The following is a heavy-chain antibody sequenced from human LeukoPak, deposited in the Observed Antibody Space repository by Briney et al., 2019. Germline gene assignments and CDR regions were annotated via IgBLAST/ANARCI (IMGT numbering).Heavy chain of an antibody. J-gene: IGHJ4*02. Sequence: GGSLRLSCAASGFTVSSNYMSWVRQAPGKGLEWVSVIYSGGSTCYADSVKGRFTISRDNSKNTLYLQMNSLRAEDTAVYYCARVYSSGWPSDYWGQGTLVTVSS. V-gene: IGHV3-53*01. D-gene: IGHD6-19*01. CDR3: ARVYSSGWPSDY. CDR1: GFTVSSNY. CDR2: IYSGGST.